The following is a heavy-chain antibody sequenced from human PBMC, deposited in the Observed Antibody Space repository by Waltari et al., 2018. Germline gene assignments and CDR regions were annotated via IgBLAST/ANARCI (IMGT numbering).Heavy chain of an antibody. CDR2: INWNGGST. D-gene: IGHD2-15*01. CDR1: GFTVDDYG. CDR3: ARGGWFNAFDI. V-gene: IGHV3-20*01. Sequence: EVQLVESGGGVVRPGGSLRLSCAAPGFTVDDYGMSWARQAPGQGLAWVSGINWNGGSTGDADSVKGRFTISRDNAKNSLYLQMNSLRAEDTALYHCARGGWFNAFDIWGQGTMVTVSS. J-gene: IGHJ3*02.